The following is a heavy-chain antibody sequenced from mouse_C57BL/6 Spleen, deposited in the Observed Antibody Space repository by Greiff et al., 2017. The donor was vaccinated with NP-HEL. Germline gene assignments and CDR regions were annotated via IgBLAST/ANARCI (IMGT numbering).Heavy chain of an antibody. V-gene: IGHV3-1*01. CDR2: ISYSGST. J-gene: IGHJ3*01. CDR3: ARGGNYWFAY. D-gene: IGHD2-1*01. Sequence: EVKLVESGPGMVKPSQSLSLTCTVTGYSITSGYDWHWIRHFPGNKLEWMGYISYSGSTNYNPSLKSRISITHDTSKNHFFLKLNSVTTEDTATYYCARGGNYWFAYWGQGTLVTVSA. CDR1: GYSITSGYD.